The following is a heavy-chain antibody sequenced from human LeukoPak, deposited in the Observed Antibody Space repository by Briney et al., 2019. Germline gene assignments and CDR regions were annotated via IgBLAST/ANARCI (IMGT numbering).Heavy chain of an antibody. CDR2: ISGSGSNT. V-gene: IGHV3-23*01. CDR1: GFTFSSYA. Sequence: GASLRLSCAASGFTFSSYAMSCVRQAPGKGLEWVSTISGSGSNTYYADSVTGRFTISRDNSKNTLSLQMNSLRAEDTALYYCAKTWVMVAATPNFDYWGQGTQVTVSS. J-gene: IGHJ4*02. CDR3: AKTWVMVAATPNFDY. D-gene: IGHD2-15*01.